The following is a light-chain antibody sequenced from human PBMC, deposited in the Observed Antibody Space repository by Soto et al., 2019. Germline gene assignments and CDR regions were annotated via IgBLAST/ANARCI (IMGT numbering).Light chain of an antibody. V-gene: IGKV3-20*01. CDR1: QSVSSSY. CDR2: GAS. Sequence: EIVWTQSPGTLSLSPGERATLSCRASQSVSSSYLAWYQHKPGQAPRLLIYGASSRATGIPDRFSGSGSGTAFTLTISRLEPEDFAVYYCQQYGSSSWTFAQGTKVDVK. J-gene: IGKJ1*01. CDR3: QQYGSSSWT.